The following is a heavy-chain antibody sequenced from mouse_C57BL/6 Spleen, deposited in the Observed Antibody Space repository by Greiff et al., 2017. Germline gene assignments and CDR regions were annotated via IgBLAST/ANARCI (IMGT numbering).Heavy chain of an antibody. Sequence: ESGPGLVKPSQSLSLTCSVTGYSITSGYYWNWIRQFPGNTLEWMGYISYNGSNNYNPSLKNRISITRDTSKNQFFLQLNSVTTEDTATYCCTSGLDDEYDGYYFGDWGQGTTLTVSS. D-gene: IGHD2-4*01. V-gene: IGHV3-6*01. CDR2: ISYNGSN. CDR1: GYSITSGYY. J-gene: IGHJ2*01. CDR3: TSGLDDEYDGYYFGD.